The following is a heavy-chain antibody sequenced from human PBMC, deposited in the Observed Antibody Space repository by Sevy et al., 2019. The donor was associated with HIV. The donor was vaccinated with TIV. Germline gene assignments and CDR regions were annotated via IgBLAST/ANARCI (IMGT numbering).Heavy chain of an antibody. CDR2: INADGSGT. V-gene: IGHV3-74*01. CDR3: ARGYTSGSGDI. J-gene: IGHJ3*02. Sequence: GGSLRLSCAASGFTFSSYYMHWVRQAPGKGLVWVSRINADGSGTRYADSVKGRFTISRDNAKNTVYLQMNSLRAEDTSVYYCARGYTSGSGDIWGQGTMVTVSS. CDR1: GFTFSSYY. D-gene: IGHD6-19*01.